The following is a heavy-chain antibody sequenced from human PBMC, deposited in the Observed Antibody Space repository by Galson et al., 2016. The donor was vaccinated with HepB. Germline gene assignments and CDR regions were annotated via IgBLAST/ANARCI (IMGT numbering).Heavy chain of an antibody. V-gene: IGHV4-59*01. CDR2: VDNSGST. J-gene: IGHJ5*01. Sequence: TCAVSGASINSYYWTWIRQPPGKGLEWIGYVDNSGSTNYNPSLKSRVAVSLDTSKNQFSLKLTSVTAADTAVYYCCPTTTAWYGSWSQGTLVTVSS. CDR3: CPTTTAWYGS. D-gene: IGHD1-1*01. CDR1: GASINSYY.